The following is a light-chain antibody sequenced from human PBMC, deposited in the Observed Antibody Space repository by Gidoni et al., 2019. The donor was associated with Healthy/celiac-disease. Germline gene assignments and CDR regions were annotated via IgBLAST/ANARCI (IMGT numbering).Light chain of an antibody. J-gene: IGKJ4*01. CDR2: DAS. Sequence: EIVLTQSPATLSLSPGERATLSCRASQSVSSYLAWYQQKPGQALRLLTHDASNRATGIPPRFSGSGSRADFTLTISSLAPEDSADYCCLQRSNWLLTFGGGTKVEIK. CDR3: LQRSNWLLT. CDR1: QSVSSY. V-gene: IGKV3-11*01.